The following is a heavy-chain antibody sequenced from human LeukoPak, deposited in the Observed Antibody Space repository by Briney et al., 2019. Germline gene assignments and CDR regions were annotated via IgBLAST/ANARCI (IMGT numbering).Heavy chain of an antibody. J-gene: IGHJ4*02. CDR2: ISGSGGST. D-gene: IGHD3-22*01. Sequence: GGSLRLSCAASGFTFSSYAMSWVRQAPGKGLEWVSAISGSGGSTYYADSVKGRFTISRDNSKNTLYLQMNSPRAEDTAVYYCAKDLTDYDSSGYYYSPPFDYWGQGTLVTVSS. V-gene: IGHV3-23*01. CDR1: GFTFSSYA. CDR3: AKDLTDYDSSGYYYSPPFDY.